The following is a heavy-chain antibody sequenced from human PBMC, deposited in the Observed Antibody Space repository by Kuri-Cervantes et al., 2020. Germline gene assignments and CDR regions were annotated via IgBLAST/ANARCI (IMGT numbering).Heavy chain of an antibody. V-gene: IGHV4-38-2*01. CDR3: ARRGMTTFAFDI. J-gene: IGHJ3*02. CDR1: GYSISSGYY. Sequence: SETLSLTCAVSGYSISSGYYWGWIRQPPGKGLEWIGSIYYSGSTYYNPSLKSRVTISVDTSKNQFSLKLSSVTAADTAVYYCARRGMTTFAFDIWGQGTMVTVSS. CDR2: IYYSGST. D-gene: IGHD3-16*01.